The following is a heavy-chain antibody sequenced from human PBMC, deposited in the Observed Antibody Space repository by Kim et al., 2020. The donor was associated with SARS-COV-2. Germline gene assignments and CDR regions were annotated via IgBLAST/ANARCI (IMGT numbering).Heavy chain of an antibody. V-gene: IGHV3-23*03. CDR1: GFTFSSYA. Sequence: GGSLRLSCAASGFTFSSYAMSWVRQAPGKGLEWVSVIYSGGSSTYYADSVKGRFTISRDNSKNTLYLQMNSLRAEDTAVYYCAKGWLVPDYWGQGTLVTV. CDR2: IYSGGSST. D-gene: IGHD6-19*01. CDR3: AKGWLVPDY. J-gene: IGHJ4*02.